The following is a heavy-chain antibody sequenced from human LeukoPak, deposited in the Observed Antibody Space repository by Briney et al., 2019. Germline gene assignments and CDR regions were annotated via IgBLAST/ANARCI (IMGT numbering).Heavy chain of an antibody. CDR1: RYTFTSYD. D-gene: IGHD1-26*01. Sequence: GASVKVSCKASRYTFTSYDINWVRQATGQGLECMGWIHANRGNTGYAQKFQGRVTMTRNTSISTAYMELSSLRSEDTAVYYCARRGQYSGSYWPSPIHYGMDVWGQGTTVTVSS. CDR3: ARRGQYSGSYWPSPIHYGMDV. CDR2: IHANRGNT. V-gene: IGHV1-8*01. J-gene: IGHJ6*02.